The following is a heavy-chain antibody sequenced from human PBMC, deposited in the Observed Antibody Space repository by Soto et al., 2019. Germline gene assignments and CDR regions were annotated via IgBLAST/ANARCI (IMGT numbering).Heavy chain of an antibody. CDR1: GFTFSSYA. J-gene: IGHJ4*02. CDR2: ISYDGSNK. V-gene: IGHV3-30-3*01. D-gene: IGHD3-22*01. CDR3: AREGEYYYDSSGYYDFDY. Sequence: GGSLILSCAASGFTFSSYAMHWVRQAPGKGLEWVAVISYDGSNKYYADSVKGRFTISRDNSKNTLYLQMNSLRAEDTAVYYCAREGEYYYDSSGYYDFDYWGQGTLVTGSS.